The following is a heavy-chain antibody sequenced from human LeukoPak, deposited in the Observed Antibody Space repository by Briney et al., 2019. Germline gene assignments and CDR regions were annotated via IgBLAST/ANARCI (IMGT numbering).Heavy chain of an antibody. V-gene: IGHV3-23*01. Sequence: PGGSLRLSCAASGFTFSSYGMSWVRQAPGKGLEWVSAISGSGGSTYYADSVKGRFTISRDNSKNTLYLQMNSLRAEDTAVYYCARGSSSSWYEGHYFDYWGQGTRVTVSS. CDR3: ARGSSSSWYEGHYFDY. CDR2: ISGSGGST. D-gene: IGHD6-13*01. CDR1: GFTFSSYG. J-gene: IGHJ4*02.